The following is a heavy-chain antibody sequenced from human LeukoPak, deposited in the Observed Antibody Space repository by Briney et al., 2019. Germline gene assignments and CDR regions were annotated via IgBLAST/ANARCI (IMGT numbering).Heavy chain of an antibody. D-gene: IGHD1-26*01. V-gene: IGHV3-30-3*01. CDR3: ARKNGAYWYLDL. Sequence: GGSLRLSCAASTFTLSTYSMTWVRQAPGKGLEWVALLSYAGDNKYYADSVQGRFTISRDNSKNTLFLQMNSLRPEDTAVYYCARKNGAYWYLDLWGRGTLVTVSS. CDR1: TFTLSTYS. J-gene: IGHJ2*01. CDR2: LSYAGDNK.